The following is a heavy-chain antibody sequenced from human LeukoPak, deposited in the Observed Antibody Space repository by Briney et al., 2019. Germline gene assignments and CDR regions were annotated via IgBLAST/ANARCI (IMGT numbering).Heavy chain of an antibody. V-gene: IGHV4-4*07. CDR1: GGSISSYY. J-gene: IGHJ4*02. CDR3: ASSTPWIQLWYGRDY. CDR2: IYTSGST. D-gene: IGHD5-18*01. Sequence: SETLSLTCTVSGGSISSYYWSWIRQPAGKGLEWIGRIYTSGSTNYNPPLKSRVTMSVDTSKNQFSLKLSSVTAADTAVYYCASSTPWIQLWYGRDYWGQGTLVTVSS.